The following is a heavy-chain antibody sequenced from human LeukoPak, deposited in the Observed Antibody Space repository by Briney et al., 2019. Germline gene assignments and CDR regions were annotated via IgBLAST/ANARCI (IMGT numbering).Heavy chain of an antibody. CDR3: ASVYYYDSSGFDY. V-gene: IGHV1-2*02. J-gene: IGHJ4*02. D-gene: IGHD3-22*01. Sequence: ASVKVSCKASGYTFTGYYMHWVRQAPGQGLEWMGWINPNSGGTNYAQKFQGRVTMTRDTSISTAYMELSRLRSDDTAVYYCASVYYYDSSGFDYWGQGTLVTVSS. CDR2: INPNSGGT. CDR1: GYTFTGYY.